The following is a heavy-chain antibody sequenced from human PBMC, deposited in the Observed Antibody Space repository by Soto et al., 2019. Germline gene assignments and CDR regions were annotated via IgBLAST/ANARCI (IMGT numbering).Heavy chain of an antibody. Sequence: QVQLQESGPGLVKPSETLSLTCTVSSYSVSTTTYFWAWIRQPPGKGLEWIGSIYYGGTTYYNSSLKSRFTISVDTSKNQFSLKLSSVTAADTAVYYCARHGPAGYCSGGSCNWFDPWGQGTLVTVSP. CDR1: SYSVSTTTYF. CDR2: IYYGGTT. J-gene: IGHJ5*02. CDR3: ARHGPAGYCSGGSCNWFDP. V-gene: IGHV4-39*01. D-gene: IGHD2-15*01.